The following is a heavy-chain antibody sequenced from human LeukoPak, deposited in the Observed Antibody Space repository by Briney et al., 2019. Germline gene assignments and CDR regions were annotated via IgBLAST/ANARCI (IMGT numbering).Heavy chain of an antibody. Sequence: GGSLRLSCAGTGFAFNMFAIDWVRQAPGKGLEWVSGISRGGSTTNYADSVKGRFTISRDKSQNSVFLQLNSLRPEDTAVYYCARQQRIRHCSEGVCTEGYFDYWGQGTLVTVSS. CDR1: GFAFNMFA. CDR2: ISRGGSTT. D-gene: IGHD2-15*01. J-gene: IGHJ4*02. CDR3: ARQQRIRHCSEGVCTEGYFDY. V-gene: IGHV3-23*01.